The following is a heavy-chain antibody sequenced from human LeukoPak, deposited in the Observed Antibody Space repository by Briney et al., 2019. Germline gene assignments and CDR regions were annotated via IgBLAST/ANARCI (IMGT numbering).Heavy chain of an antibody. J-gene: IGHJ4*02. Sequence: PGGSLRLSCAVSGFTFSSYWMHWVRQAPGKGLVWVSRINSDGSSTSYADSVKGRFTISRDNAKNTLYLQMNSLRAEDTAVYYCASIVRATTGLDCWGQGTLVTASS. D-gene: IGHD1-26*01. CDR3: ASIVRATTGLDC. CDR1: GFTFSSYW. CDR2: INSDGSST. V-gene: IGHV3-74*01.